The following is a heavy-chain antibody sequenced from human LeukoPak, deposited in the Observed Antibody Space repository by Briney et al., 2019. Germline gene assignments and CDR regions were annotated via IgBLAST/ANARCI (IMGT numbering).Heavy chain of an antibody. D-gene: IGHD4-23*01. CDR3: ASNWLQGGNSGVFGGDY. J-gene: IGHJ4*02. V-gene: IGHV1-8*03. CDR2: MNPNSGNT. CDR1: GYTFTSYD. Sequence: ASVKVSCKASGYTFTSYDINWVRQATGQGLEWMGWMNPNSGNTGYAQKFQGRVTITRNTSISTAYMELSSLRSEDTAVYYCASNWLQGGNSGVFGGDYWGQGTLVTVSS.